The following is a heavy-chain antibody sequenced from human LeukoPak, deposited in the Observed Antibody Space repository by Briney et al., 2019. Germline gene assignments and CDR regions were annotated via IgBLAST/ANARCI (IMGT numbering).Heavy chain of an antibody. J-gene: IGHJ4*02. CDR1: GFTFDDYA. CDR2: ISWNSGSI. D-gene: IGHD6-13*01. Sequence: GGSLRLSCAASGFTFDDYAMHWVRQAPGKGLEGVSGISWNSGSIGYADSVKGRFTISRDNAKNSLYLQMNSLRAEDTALYYCAKASARRTRSSPLNFDYWGQGTLVTVSS. V-gene: IGHV3-9*01. CDR3: AKASARRTRSSPLNFDY.